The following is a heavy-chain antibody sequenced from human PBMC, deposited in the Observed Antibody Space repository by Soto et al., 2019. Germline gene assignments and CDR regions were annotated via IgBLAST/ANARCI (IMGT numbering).Heavy chain of an antibody. V-gene: IGHV1-3*01. CDR1: GYTFTSYA. Sequence: GASVKVSCKDSGYTFTSYAMHLVRQAPGQRLEWMGWINAGNGNTKYSQKFQGRVTITRDTSASTAYMELSSLRSEDTAVYYCARSIVVVTALDYWGQGTLVTVSS. D-gene: IGHD2-21*02. CDR2: INAGNGNT. J-gene: IGHJ4*02. CDR3: ARSIVVVTALDY.